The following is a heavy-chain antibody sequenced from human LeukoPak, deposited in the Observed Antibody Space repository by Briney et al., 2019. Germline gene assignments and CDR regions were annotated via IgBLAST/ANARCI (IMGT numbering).Heavy chain of an antibody. J-gene: IGHJ4*02. D-gene: IGHD3-16*02. V-gene: IGHV3-48*04. CDR3: ARDDYVRGSYRLIDY. Sequence: PGGSLRLSCAASGFTFSSYNMNWVRQAPGKGLEWVSHISSSSSTIYYADSVKGRFTISRDNADNSLYLQMNSLRGEDTAVYYCARDDYVRGSYRLIDYWGQGTLVTVSS. CDR1: GFTFSSYN. CDR2: ISSSSSTI.